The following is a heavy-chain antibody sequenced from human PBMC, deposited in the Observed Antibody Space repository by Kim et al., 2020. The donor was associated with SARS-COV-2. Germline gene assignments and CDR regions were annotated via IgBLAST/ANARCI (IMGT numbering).Heavy chain of an antibody. D-gene: IGHD3-10*01. J-gene: IGHJ5*02. CDR3: ARTITMVRGRWFDP. V-gene: IGHV5-51*01. Sequence: SPSFQGQVTISADKSISTAYLQWSSLKASDTAMYYCARTITMVRGRWFDPWGQGTLVTVSS.